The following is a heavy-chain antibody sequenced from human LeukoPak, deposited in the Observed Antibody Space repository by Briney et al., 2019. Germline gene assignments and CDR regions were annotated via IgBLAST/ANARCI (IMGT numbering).Heavy chain of an antibody. Sequence: GASLRLSCVASGLTVSSNYMSWVRQAPGKGLEGVSVLYRGGDTYYADSVKGRFTISRDNSKNTLYMQMNSLRVEDTAIYYCVRDAYVDSEGVRWFDPWGQGTLVTVSS. CDR2: LYRGGDT. D-gene: IGHD3-9*01. V-gene: IGHV3-66*01. CDR1: GLTVSSNY. J-gene: IGHJ5*02. CDR3: VRDAYVDSEGVRWFDP.